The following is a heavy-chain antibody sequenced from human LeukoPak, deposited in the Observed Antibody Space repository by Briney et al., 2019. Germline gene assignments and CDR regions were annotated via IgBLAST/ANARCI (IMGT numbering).Heavy chain of an antibody. CDR2: ISYDGSNK. J-gene: IGHJ4*02. V-gene: IGHV3-30*18. Sequence: GGSLRLSCAASGFTFSSYAMRWVRQAPGKGLEWVAVISYDGSNKYYADSVKGRFTISRDNSKNTLYLQMNSLRAEDTAVYYCAKRMGPSIAATDLDYWGQGTLVTVSS. CDR1: GFTFSSYA. D-gene: IGHD6-25*01. CDR3: AKRMGPSIAATDLDY.